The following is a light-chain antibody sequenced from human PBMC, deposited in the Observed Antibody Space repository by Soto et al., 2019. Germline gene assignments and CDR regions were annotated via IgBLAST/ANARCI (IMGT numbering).Light chain of an antibody. J-gene: IGKJ1*01. Sequence: DNQMTQSPSSLSASVGERVTITCRASQSISSYLHWYQQKPRKAPKLLIYAASNLQSGVPSRFSGSGSGTDFTLTISSLQPEDSATYYCQQSHSTPWTFGQGTKVEIK. V-gene: IGKV1-39*01. CDR1: QSISSY. CDR2: AAS. CDR3: QQSHSTPWT.